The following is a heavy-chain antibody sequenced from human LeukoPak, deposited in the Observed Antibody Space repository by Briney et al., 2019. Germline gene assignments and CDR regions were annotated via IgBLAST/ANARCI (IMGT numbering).Heavy chain of an antibody. J-gene: IGHJ4*02. CDR2: INPSSGGT. D-gene: IGHD4-17*01. Sequence: ASVKVSCKASGYTFTAYYIHWVRQAPGQGLEWMGWINPSSGGTSYPQKFQGRVTMTRDTSISTVCMEMISLRSDDTAIFYCARAPGRSVTAPVPDWGQGTLVTVSS. V-gene: IGHV1-2*02. CDR1: GYTFTAYY. CDR3: ARAPGRSVTAPVPD.